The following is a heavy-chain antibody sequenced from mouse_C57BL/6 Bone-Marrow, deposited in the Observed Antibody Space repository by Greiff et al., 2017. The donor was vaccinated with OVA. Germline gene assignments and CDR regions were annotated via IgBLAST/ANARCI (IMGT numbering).Heavy chain of an antibody. CDR2: IWRGGST. V-gene: IGHV2-5*01. Sequence: VKVVESGPGLVQPSQRLSITCTVSGFSLTSYGVHWVRQSPGKGLEWLGVIWRGGSTAYNAAFMSRLSITKDNSKSQVFFKMNSLQADDTAIYYCAKSLLPPYAMDDWGQGTSVTVSS. CDR1: GFSLTSYG. D-gene: IGHD1-1*01. CDR3: AKSLLPPYAMDD. J-gene: IGHJ4*01.